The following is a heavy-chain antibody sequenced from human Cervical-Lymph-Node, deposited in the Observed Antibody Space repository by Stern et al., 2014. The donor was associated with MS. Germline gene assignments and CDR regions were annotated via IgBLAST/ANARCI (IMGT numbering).Heavy chain of an antibody. CDR3: ALSSETSDRWYSLGYDL. J-gene: IGHJ5*02. CDR1: GGTFSKFP. CDR2: IFPVCGTP. D-gene: IGHD6-13*01. Sequence: VQLVESGAEVTKPGSSVKVSCKASGGTFSKFPSSWVRQAPGKGLEWMGGIFPVCGTPTYAQEFRGRVTIPADVSTSTVYMELSSLRSDDTAVYYCALSSETSDRWYSLGYDLWGQGTLVTVS. V-gene: IGHV1-69*01.